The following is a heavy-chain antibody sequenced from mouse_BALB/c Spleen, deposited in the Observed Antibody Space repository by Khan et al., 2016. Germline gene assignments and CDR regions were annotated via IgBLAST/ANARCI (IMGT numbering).Heavy chain of an antibody. D-gene: IGHD1-1*01. CDR2: ISYSGST. CDR3: ARSRTTRYFDY. J-gene: IGHJ2*01. CDR1: GYSITSDYA. V-gene: IGHV3-2*02. Sequence: EVQHQESGPGLVKPSQSLSLTCTVTGYSITSDYAWNWIRQFPGNKLEWMGYISYSGSTSYNPSLKSRISITRDTSKNQFFLQLNSVTTEDTATYYCARSRTTRYFDYWGQGTTLTVSS.